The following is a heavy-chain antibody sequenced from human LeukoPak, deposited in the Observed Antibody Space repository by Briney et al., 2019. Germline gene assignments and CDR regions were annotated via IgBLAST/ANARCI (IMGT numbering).Heavy chain of an antibody. Sequence: GGSLRLSCAASGFTFSSYSMNWVRQAPGKGLEWVSSISSSSSYIYYADSVKGRFTISRDNAKNSLYLQMNSLRAEDTAVYYCAREPLNWNDVVYFDYWGQGTLVTVSS. CDR1: GFTFSSYS. CDR3: AREPLNWNDVVYFDY. D-gene: IGHD1-20*01. J-gene: IGHJ4*02. CDR2: ISSSSSYI. V-gene: IGHV3-21*01.